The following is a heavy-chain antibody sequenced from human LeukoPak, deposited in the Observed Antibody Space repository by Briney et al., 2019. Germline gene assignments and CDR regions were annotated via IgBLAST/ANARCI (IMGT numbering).Heavy chain of an antibody. V-gene: IGHV4-38-2*02. Sequence: SETLSLTCSVSGYSLRSGYYWGWIRQPPGKGLEWIANIYYSGSTYYNPSLKSRVTISINTSKNQFSLSLTSVTAADTAVYYCARIPSPGWFDPWGQGTLVTVSS. CDR3: ARIPSPGWFDP. CDR2: IYYSGST. J-gene: IGHJ5*02. CDR1: GYSLRSGYY.